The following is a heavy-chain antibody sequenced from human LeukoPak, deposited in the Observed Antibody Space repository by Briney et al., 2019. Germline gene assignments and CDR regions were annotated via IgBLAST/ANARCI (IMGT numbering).Heavy chain of an antibody. Sequence: ASVKVSCKASAYTPPNYGITWVRQAPGRGLEWMGWISTYNGNTQYAQKFQGRVTMTTDTPTKTVYMELRSLRSNDTAVYYCALPAKGAFFYYYMEVWGKGTTVTVSS. CDR2: ISTYNGNT. V-gene: IGHV1-18*01. CDR3: ALPAKGAFFYYYMEV. J-gene: IGHJ6*03. D-gene: IGHD2-2*01. CDR1: AYTPPNYG.